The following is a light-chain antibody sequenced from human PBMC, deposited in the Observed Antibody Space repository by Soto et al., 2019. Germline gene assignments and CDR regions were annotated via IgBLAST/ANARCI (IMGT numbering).Light chain of an antibody. V-gene: IGKV3-20*01. CDR1: QSVNSSY. Sequence: EIVLTQSPGTLSLSPGERATLSCRASQSVNSSYLAWYQQQPGQAPRLLIYGASLRATGIPDRFSGSGSGTDFTLTISRLEPEDFVVYFCQQYGSSPLTFGGGTKVEIK. CDR2: GAS. CDR3: QQYGSSPLT. J-gene: IGKJ4*01.